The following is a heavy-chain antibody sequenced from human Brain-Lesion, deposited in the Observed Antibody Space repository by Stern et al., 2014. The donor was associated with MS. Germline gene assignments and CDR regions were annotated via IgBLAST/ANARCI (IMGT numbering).Heavy chain of an antibody. CDR3: ATLSPGAGGNYYRHFDY. CDR2: FDPEDGET. CDR1: GYTLTELS. Sequence: VQLVQSGAEVKKPGASVKVSCKVSGYTLTELSMHWVRQAPRKGLEWMGGFDPEDGETIYEQKFQGRVTMTEDTSTDTAYMELSRLRSEDTAVYYCATLSPGAGGNYYRHFDYWGQGTLVTVSS. D-gene: IGHD1-26*01. V-gene: IGHV1-24*01. J-gene: IGHJ4*02.